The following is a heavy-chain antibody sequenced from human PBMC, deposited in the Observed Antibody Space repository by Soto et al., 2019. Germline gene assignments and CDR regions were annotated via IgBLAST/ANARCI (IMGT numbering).Heavy chain of an antibody. Sequence: TLSLTCAVYGGSFSSYYWSWIRQPPGKGLEWIGEINHSGSTNYNPSLKSRVTISVDTSKNQFSLKLSSVTAADTAVYYCARPKQWLPRDGMDVWGQGTTVTVSS. CDR3: ARPKQWLPRDGMDV. J-gene: IGHJ6*02. V-gene: IGHV4-34*01. CDR2: INHSGST. D-gene: IGHD6-19*01. CDR1: GGSFSSYY.